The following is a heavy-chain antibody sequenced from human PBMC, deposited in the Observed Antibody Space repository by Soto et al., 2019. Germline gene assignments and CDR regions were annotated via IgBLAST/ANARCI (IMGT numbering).Heavy chain of an antibody. CDR2: IIPILGIA. J-gene: IGHJ3*02. Sequence: SVKVSCKASGGTFSSYTISWVRQAPGQGLEWMGRIIPILGIANYAQKFQGRVTITADKSTSTAYMELSSLRSEDTAVYYCARGGIVVVPAAKQIAFDIWGQGTMVTVSS. CDR1: GGTFSSYT. CDR3: ARGGIVVVPAAKQIAFDI. D-gene: IGHD2-2*01. V-gene: IGHV1-69*02.